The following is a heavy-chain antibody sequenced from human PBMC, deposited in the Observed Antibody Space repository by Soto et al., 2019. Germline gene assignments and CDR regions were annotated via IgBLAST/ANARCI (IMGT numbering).Heavy chain of an antibody. Sequence: QVQLVQSGAEVKKPGASVKVSCKASGYTFTSYGISWVRQAPGQGLEWMGWVSAYNGNTNYAQKLQGRVTMTTDTSTMTAEMAVRCLRSDDTAVYYCARDKWFGGGSWFDPWGQGTLVTVSS. V-gene: IGHV1-18*01. CDR2: VSAYNGNT. CDR3: ARDKWFGGGSWFDP. CDR1: GYTFTSYG. J-gene: IGHJ5*02. D-gene: IGHD3-10*01.